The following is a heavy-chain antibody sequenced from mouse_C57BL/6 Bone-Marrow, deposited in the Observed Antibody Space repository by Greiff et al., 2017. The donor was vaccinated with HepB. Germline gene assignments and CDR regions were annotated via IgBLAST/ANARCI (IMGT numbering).Heavy chain of an antibody. V-gene: IGHV1-81*01. Sequence: VKLQQSGAELARPGASVKLSCKASGYTFTSYGISWVKQRTGQGLEWIGEIYPRSGNTYYNEKFKGKATLTADKSSSTAYMELRSLTSEDSAVYFCARRPSITTVVVHWYFDVWGTGTTVTVSS. CDR3: ARRPSITTVVVHWYFDV. CDR1: GYTFTSYG. J-gene: IGHJ1*03. CDR2: IYPRSGNT. D-gene: IGHD1-1*01.